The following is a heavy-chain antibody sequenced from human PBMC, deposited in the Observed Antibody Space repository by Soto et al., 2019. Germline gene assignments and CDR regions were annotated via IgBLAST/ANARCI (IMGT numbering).Heavy chain of an antibody. V-gene: IGHV4-39*01. D-gene: IGHD2-2*01. J-gene: IGHJ6*02. CDR2: IYYSGCT. Sequence: LVPMSLTYTVSTATVRSPTYTWGWISKPPGKGLEWIVSIYYSGCTYYNPSLNSRVTVSVDTSKNQFSLKVTSVTAADTAVYYCARLLGYCISSSCHGHYAMDVWGQGTTVTVS. CDR3: ARLLGYCISSSCHGHYAMDV. CDR1: TATVRSPTYT.